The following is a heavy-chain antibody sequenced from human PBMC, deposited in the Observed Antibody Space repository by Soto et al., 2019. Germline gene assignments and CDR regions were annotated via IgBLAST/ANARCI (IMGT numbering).Heavy chain of an antibody. CDR2: IDPSDSYT. CDR3: ARPSIGTDYYGMDV. CDR1: GYIFTSYW. D-gene: IGHD1-26*01. V-gene: IGHV5-10-1*01. Sequence: VESLKISCKGSGYIFTSYWISWGLQMPGKVLEWMGRIDPSDSYTNYSPSFQGHVTISADKSISTAYLQWSSLKASDTAMYYCARPSIGTDYYGMDVWGQGTTVTVSS. J-gene: IGHJ6*02.